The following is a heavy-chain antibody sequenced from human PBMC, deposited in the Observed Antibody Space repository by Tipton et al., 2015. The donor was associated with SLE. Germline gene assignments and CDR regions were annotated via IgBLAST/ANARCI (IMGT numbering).Heavy chain of an antibody. CDR1: GGSFSGNY. CDR2: INHSGST. CDR3: AREEEGFTMVRGVNYYYYSMDV. V-gene: IGHV4-34*01. D-gene: IGHD3-10*01. Sequence: TLSLTCAVYGGSFSGNYWKWVRRPPGKGLEWIGEINHSGSTNYNPSLKSRVTISLDTSKNQFSLKLSSVAAADTAVYYCAREEEGFTMVRGVNYYYYSMDVWGKGTTVTVSS. J-gene: IGHJ6*03.